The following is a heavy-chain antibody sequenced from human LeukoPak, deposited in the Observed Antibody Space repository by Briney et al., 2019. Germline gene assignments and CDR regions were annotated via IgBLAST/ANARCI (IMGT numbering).Heavy chain of an antibody. V-gene: IGHV3-74*01. Sequence: GGSLRLSCKASGFIFSLYWMHWVRQVPGKGLVWVSRIEGGAIDTDYADFVKGRFTISRDNAKNTVYLQMTSLRAEDTAVYYCARENEGTTDASDIWGQGTMVTVSS. CDR3: ARENEGTTDASDI. CDR2: IEGGAIDT. J-gene: IGHJ3*02. CDR1: GFIFSLYW. D-gene: IGHD1-7*01.